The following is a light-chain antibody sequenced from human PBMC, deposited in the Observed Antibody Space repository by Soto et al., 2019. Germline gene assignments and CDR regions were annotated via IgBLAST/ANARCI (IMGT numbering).Light chain of an antibody. V-gene: IGKV4-1*01. CDR2: WAS. CDR1: QSALYSSNNKNY. CDR3: RQYYSTPVT. J-gene: IGKJ2*01. Sequence: DIVMTQSPDSLAVSLGERATINCKSSQSALYSSNNKNYLAWYQQKPGQPPKLVIYWASTRESGGPDRFSGSGSGTDFTLTISSLQAEDVAVYYCRQYYSTPVTFGQGTKLEIK.